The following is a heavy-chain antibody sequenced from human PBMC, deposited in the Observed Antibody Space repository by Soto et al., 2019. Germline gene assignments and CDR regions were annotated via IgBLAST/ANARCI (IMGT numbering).Heavy chain of an antibody. CDR3: AHLVVAGLTYYFDY. D-gene: IGHD2-15*01. J-gene: IGHJ4*02. V-gene: IGHV2-5*02. CDR2: IYWDDDK. CDR1: GFSLSTSAVG. Sequence: QITLKESGPTLVKPTQTLTLTCTFSGFSLSTSAVGVGWIRQPPGKALEWLAFIYWDDDKRYSPSLKSSLTITQDXSKHQVVXAMTXMHPVDTATYYCAHLVVAGLTYYFDYWGQGTLVTVSS.